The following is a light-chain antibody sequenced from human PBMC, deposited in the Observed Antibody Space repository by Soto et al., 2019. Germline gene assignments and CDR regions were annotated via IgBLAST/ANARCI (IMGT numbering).Light chain of an antibody. CDR1: QSLRSD. CDR2: GAS. V-gene: IGKV3-15*01. Sequence: EIVMTQSPATLSVSPGERATLSCRASQSLRSDLAWYQQKPGQAPRLLIYGASTRATDIPARFSGSGSGTEFTLTIRRLEPEDFAVYYCQQYAISPYTFGQGARLDIK. CDR3: QQYAISPYT. J-gene: IGKJ2*01.